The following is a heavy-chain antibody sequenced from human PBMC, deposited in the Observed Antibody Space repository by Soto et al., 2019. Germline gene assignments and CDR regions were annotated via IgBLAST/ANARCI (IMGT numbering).Heavy chain of an antibody. CDR2: IWYDGSNK. Sequence: QVQLVESGGGVVQPGRSLRLSCAASGFTFSSYGMHWVRQAPGKGLEWVAVIWYDGSNKYYADSVKGRFTISRDNSKNTLYLQMNSLRAEDTDVYYCARVHSVLMVYAYYGMDVWGQGTTVTVSS. CDR3: ARVHSVLMVYAYYGMDV. V-gene: IGHV3-33*01. J-gene: IGHJ6*02. D-gene: IGHD2-8*01. CDR1: GFTFSSYG.